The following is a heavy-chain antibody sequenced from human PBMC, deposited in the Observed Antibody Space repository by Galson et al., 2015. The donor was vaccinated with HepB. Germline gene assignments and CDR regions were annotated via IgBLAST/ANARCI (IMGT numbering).Heavy chain of an antibody. CDR1: GFTFSPYT. D-gene: IGHD3-10*01. V-gene: IGHV3-48*01. Sequence: SLRLSCAAPGFTFSPYTMNWVRQAPGKGLECISYIISNSNNIYYADSVKGRFTISRDNAESSLYLQMNSLRAEDTAVYYCARERGGRYMDVWGKGTTVTVS. CDR3: ARERGGRYMDV. CDR2: IISNSNNI. J-gene: IGHJ6*03.